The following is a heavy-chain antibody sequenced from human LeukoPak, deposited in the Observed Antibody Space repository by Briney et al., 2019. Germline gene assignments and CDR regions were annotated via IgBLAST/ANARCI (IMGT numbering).Heavy chain of an antibody. CDR1: GFSLSGYG. Sequence: PGGSLRLSCEASGFSLSGYGMHWVRQAPGKGLEWVALIWSAGTNEFYSDAVKGRFTISRDNSKNILHLHMNSLRSDATALYYCEREVVRGYGMDVWGQGNTVTVSS. J-gene: IGHJ6*01. CDR2: IWSAGTNE. D-gene: IGHD3-10*02. CDR3: EREVVRGYGMDV. V-gene: IGHV3-33*01.